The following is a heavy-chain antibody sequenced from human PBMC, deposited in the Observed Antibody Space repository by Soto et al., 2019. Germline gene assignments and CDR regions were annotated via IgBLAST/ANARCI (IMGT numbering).Heavy chain of an antibody. J-gene: IGHJ5*02. V-gene: IGHV4-39*07. CDR3: ARGPPEEEQQLVLGWFDP. D-gene: IGHD6-13*01. Sequence: SETLSLTCTVSGCSISSSSYYWGWIRQPPGKGLEWIGSIYYSGSTYYNPSLKSRVTISVDTSKNQFSLKLSSVTAADTAVYYCARGPPEEEQQLVLGWFDPWGQGTLVTVSS. CDR1: GCSISSSSYY. CDR2: IYYSGST.